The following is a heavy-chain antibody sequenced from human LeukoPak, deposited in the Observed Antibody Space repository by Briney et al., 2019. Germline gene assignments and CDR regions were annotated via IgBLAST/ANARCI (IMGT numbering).Heavy chain of an antibody. J-gene: IGHJ3*02. D-gene: IGHD1-26*01. CDR3: AREGGSGSYSYAFDI. CDR2: IYSGGST. Sequence: PGGSLRLSCAASGFTVSSNYMSWVRQAPGKGLEWVSVIYSGGSTYYADSVKGRFTISRGNSKNTLYLQMNSLRAEDTAVYYCAREGGSGSYSYAFDIWGQGTMVTVSS. CDR1: GFTVSSNY. V-gene: IGHV3-53*01.